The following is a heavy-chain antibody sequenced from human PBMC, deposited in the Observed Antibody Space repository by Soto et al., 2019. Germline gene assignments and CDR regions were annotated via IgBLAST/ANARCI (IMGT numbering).Heavy chain of an antibody. J-gene: IGHJ4*02. Sequence: GESLKISCQGSGYNFGAYWIGWVRQMPGKGLEWMWIIFPGDSDTRYRPSFQGQVTISVDTSINTAYLQWSSLKASDTAIYFCARGGIIGTTPAYWGQGTQVTFSS. V-gene: IGHV5-51*01. CDR2: IFPGDSDT. CDR1: GYNFGAYW. D-gene: IGHD1-7*01. CDR3: ARGGIIGTTPAY.